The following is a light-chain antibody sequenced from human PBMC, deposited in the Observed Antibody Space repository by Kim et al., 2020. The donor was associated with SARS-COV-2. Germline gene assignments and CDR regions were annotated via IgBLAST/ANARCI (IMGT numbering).Light chain of an antibody. CDR3: QQFDTVTLT. CDR2: DAS. J-gene: IGKJ4*01. V-gene: IGKV1-33*01. CDR1: RDINIL. Sequence: RHSIPSHARRDINILLIWYQQRPGDAPKLLISDASSLETGLPSRFSGSGSGTHFTFTISSLQPGDVATYYCQQFDTVTLTFGGGTKVDIK.